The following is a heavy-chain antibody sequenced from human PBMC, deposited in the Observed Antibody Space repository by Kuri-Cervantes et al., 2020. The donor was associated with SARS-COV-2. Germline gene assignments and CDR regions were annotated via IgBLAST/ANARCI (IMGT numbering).Heavy chain of an antibody. CDR3: AGLQHRDGDRSY. D-gene: IGHD5-24*01. V-gene: IGHV3-21*01. Sequence: GGSLRLSCTASGFTFNSYTMKWVRQAPGKGLEWVSGIGPSNTYIYYADSVKGRFTISRDNSKNTLYLQMNSLRAEDTAVYYCAGLQHRDGDRSYWGQGTLVTVSS. J-gene: IGHJ4*02. CDR1: GFTFNSYT. CDR2: IGPSNTYI.